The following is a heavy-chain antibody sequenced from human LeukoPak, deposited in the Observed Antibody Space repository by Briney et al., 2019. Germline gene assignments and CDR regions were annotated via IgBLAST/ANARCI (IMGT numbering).Heavy chain of an antibody. CDR2: IYHSGAA. CDR3: AKSNGYGLVDI. Sequence: PSETLSLTCGVSGDSISSDGHSWSWIRQPPGKGLEWVGYIYHSGAAYHNPSLKSRLALSVNTSNNQFPLRLRSVTAADTAVYYCAKSNGYGLVDIWGQGTMVTVSS. J-gene: IGHJ3*02. V-gene: IGHV4-30-4*07. CDR1: GDSISSDGHS. D-gene: IGHD3-10*01.